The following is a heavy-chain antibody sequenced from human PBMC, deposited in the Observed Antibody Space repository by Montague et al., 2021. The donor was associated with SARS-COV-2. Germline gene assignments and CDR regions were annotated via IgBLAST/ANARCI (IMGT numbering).Heavy chain of an antibody. V-gene: IGHV4-59*01. Sequence: SETLSLTCTVSGGSISGFYWSWIRQPPGKGLEWIGYIYYSGSTKXNPSLESRVAVSVDRSKNQVSLKLTSVTAADTAVYYCARLLRSCTNGVCRTYYYYALDVRGQGTTVTVSS. D-gene: IGHD2-8*01. J-gene: IGHJ6*02. CDR1: GGSISGFY. CDR3: ARLLRSCTNGVCRTYYYYALDV. CDR2: IYYSGST.